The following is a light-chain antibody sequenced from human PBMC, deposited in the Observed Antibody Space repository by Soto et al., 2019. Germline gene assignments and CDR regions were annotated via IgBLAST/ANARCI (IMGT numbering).Light chain of an antibody. J-gene: IGLJ2*01. CDR3: AAWDDSLNGPV. V-gene: IGLV1-44*01. CDR1: NSNIGSYS. CDR2: SDD. Sequence: QSVLTQPPSASGTPGQRVTISCSGSNSNIGSYSVHWYRHLPGTAPKLLVFSDDQRPSGVPDRFSGSKSGPSASLAISGLQSEDEADYYCAAWDDSLNGPVFGGGTKVTVL.